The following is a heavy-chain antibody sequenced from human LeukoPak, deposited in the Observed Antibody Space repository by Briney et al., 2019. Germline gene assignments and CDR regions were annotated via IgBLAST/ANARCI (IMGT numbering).Heavy chain of an antibody. D-gene: IGHD1-1*01. CDR2: INSDESST. J-gene: IGHJ4*02. CDR1: GFTLSGYW. V-gene: IGHV3-74*01. Sequence: PGGSLRLSCAASGFTLSGYWMHWVRQAPGKGLEWVSRINSDESSTSYADSVKGRFTISRDNAKNTLYLQMNSLRAKDSAVYYCARVLLEREARWGQGTLVTVSS. CDR3: ARVLLEREAR.